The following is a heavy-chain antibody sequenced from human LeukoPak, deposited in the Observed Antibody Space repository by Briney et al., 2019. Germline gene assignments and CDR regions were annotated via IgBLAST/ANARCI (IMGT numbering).Heavy chain of an antibody. V-gene: IGHV3-23*01. CDR3: AKGPQLYSGYHPDY. CDR1: GFTFSSDA. D-gene: IGHD5-12*01. J-gene: IGHJ4*02. Sequence: GGSLRLSCAASGFTFSSDAMTWVRQAPGEGLEWVSTVTGSDDTTYYADSGKGRFTISRDYSKNTVHLQLNNLRAEDTAMYYCAKGPQLYSGYHPDYWGQGTLVTVSS. CDR2: VTGSDDTT.